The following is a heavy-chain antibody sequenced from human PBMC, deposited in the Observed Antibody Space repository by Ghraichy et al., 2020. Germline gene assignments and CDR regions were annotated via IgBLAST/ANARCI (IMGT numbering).Heavy chain of an antibody. CDR3: ARNDHLTPGWYFHL. J-gene: IGHJ2*01. Sequence: GESLNISCTASGFTFSSYSINWVRQAPGKGLEWVSYITSSGGTTFYADSVKGRFTISRDNARNSVYLQLNSLRDEDAAVYYCARNDHLTPGWYFHLWGRGTLVTVSS. CDR1: GFTFSSYS. CDR2: ITSSGGTT. D-gene: IGHD4-23*01. V-gene: IGHV3-48*02.